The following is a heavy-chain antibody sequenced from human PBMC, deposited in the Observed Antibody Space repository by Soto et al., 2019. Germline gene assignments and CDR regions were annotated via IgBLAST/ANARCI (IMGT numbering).Heavy chain of an antibody. CDR2: IYHSGST. D-gene: IGHD4-17*01. CDR1: SVSISSSNW. CDR3: ARTGYGDYVHYFDY. J-gene: IGHJ4*02. V-gene: IGHV4-4*02. Sequence: SETLSLTCAVSSVSISSSNWWSWVRPPPGKGLEWIGEIYHSGSTNYNPSLKSRVTISVDKSKNQFSLKLSSVTAADTAVYYCARTGYGDYVHYFDYWGQGTLVTVSS.